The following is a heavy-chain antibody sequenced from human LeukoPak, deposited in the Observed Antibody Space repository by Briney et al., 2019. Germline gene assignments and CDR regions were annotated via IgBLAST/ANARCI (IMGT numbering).Heavy chain of an antibody. D-gene: IGHD2-15*01. CDR1: GDSVSINDVT. Sequence: SRTLSLTRAISGDSVSINDVTWNWLRQSPSRGLEWLGRTYYRSTWNVDYAPSVRVRITVDADTSNNQFSLLLYSVTPEDTAVYYCARELDGGRRSRFAYWGQ. V-gene: IGHV6-1*01. CDR2: TYYRSTWNV. J-gene: IGHJ4*02. CDR3: ARELDGGRRSRFAY.